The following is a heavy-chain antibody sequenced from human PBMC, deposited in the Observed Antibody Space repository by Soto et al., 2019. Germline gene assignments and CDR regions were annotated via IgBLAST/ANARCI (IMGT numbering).Heavy chain of an antibody. CDR2: ISGSGGST. V-gene: IGHV3-23*01. CDR1: GFTFSSYA. CDR3: AKDWGSYDFWSGYLYYYYYMDV. Sequence: GGSLRLSCAASGFTFSSYAMSWVRQAPGKGLEWVSAISGSGGSTYYADSVKGRFTISRDNSKNTLYLQMNSLRAEDTAVYYCAKDWGSYDFWSGYLYYYYYMDVWGKGTTVTVSS. D-gene: IGHD3-3*01. J-gene: IGHJ6*03.